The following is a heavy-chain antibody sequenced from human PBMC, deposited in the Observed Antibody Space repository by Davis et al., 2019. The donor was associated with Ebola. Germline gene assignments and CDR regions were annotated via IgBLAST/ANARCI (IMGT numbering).Heavy chain of an antibody. CDR2: ISSSSSYI. CDR3: ARLSCTGGSCTYSQSFLNH. V-gene: IGHV3-21*04. D-gene: IGHD2-8*02. J-gene: IGHJ5*02. Sequence: GESLKISCAASGFTFSSYSMNWVRQAPGKGLEWVSSISSSSSYIYYADSVKGRFTISRDNAKNSLFLQMNSMRAEDSAVYYCARLSCTGGSCTYSQSFLNHWGQGTLVTVSS. CDR1: GFTFSSYS.